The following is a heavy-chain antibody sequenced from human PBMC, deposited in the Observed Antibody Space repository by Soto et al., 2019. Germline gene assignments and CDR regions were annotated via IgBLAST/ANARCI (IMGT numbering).Heavy chain of an antibody. CDR1: GFTFSDYY. V-gene: IGHV3-11*01. Sequence: PGGSLRLSCAASGFTFSDYYMSWIRQAPGKGLEWVSYISSSGSTIYYADSVKGRFTISRDNAKNSLYLQMNSLRAEDTAVYYCAREMAVVVVTAITRYFDYWGQGTLVTVSS. J-gene: IGHJ4*02. D-gene: IGHD2-21*02. CDR3: AREMAVVVVTAITRYFDY. CDR2: ISSSGSTI.